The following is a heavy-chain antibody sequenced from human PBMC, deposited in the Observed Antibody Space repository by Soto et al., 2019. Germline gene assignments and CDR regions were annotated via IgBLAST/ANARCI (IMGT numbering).Heavy chain of an antibody. CDR2: IYSNGHA. CDR1: GGSISNYY. Sequence: SETLSLTCTVSGGSISNYYWSWIRQPAGKGLEWIGRIYSNGHADYNPSLKSRVTISIDTSKNQFSLKVTSMTAADTAMYYCARERREEIHDGYDIDYWGQGTLVTVSS. D-gene: IGHD5-12*01. CDR3: ARERREEIHDGYDIDY. V-gene: IGHV4-4*07. J-gene: IGHJ4*02.